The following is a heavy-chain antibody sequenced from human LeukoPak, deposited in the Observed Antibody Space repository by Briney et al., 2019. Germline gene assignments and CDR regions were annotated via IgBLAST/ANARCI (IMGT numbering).Heavy chain of an antibody. J-gene: IGHJ4*02. D-gene: IGHD1-1*01. CDR3: ARDSAGHDGFDY. CDR2: ISSSSSYI. Sequence: GGSLRLSCAASGFTFSSYSMNWVRLAPGKGLEWVSSISSSSSYIYYADSVKGRFTISRDNAKNSLYLQMNSLRAEDTAVYYCARDSAGHDGFDYWGQGTLVTVSS. CDR1: GFTFSSYS. V-gene: IGHV3-21*01.